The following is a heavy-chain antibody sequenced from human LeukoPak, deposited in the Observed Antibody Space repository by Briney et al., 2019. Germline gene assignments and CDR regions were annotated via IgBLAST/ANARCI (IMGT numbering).Heavy chain of an antibody. V-gene: IGHV4-4*02. D-gene: IGHD3/OR15-3a*01. CDR1: GGSISSSNW. Sequence: SETLSLTCAVSGGSISSSNWWSWVRQPPGKGLEWIGEIFHSGSTNYNPSLKSRVTISVDKSKNQFSLKLSSVTAADTAVYYCARQTGSGLFILPGGQGTLVTVSS. J-gene: IGHJ4*02. CDR2: IFHSGST. CDR3: ARQTGSGLFILP.